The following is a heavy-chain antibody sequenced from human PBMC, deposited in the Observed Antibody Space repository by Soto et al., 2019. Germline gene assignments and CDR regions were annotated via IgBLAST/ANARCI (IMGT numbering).Heavy chain of an antibody. CDR2: IYWDDEK. Sequence: QITLKESVPTLVKPTQTLTLTCTFSGFSLTTSGVGVGWIRQPPVKALEWLALIYWDDEKRYSPSLKSRLSITKDTSNNQVVLTMTNMDPVDTATYFCAHSPLGQLLLYFDFGGQGTLVTVSS. V-gene: IGHV2-5*02. D-gene: IGHD1-1*01. CDR3: AHSPLGQLLLYFDF. CDR1: GFSLTTSGVG. J-gene: IGHJ4*02.